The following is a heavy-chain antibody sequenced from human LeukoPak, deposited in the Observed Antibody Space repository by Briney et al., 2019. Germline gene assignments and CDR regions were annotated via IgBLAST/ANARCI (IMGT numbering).Heavy chain of an antibody. Sequence: GGSLRLSCAASGFNFSPYWMHWVRQAPGKGLVGVSRINSDGSSTSYADSVKGRFTISRDNAKNTLYLQMNSLRAEDTGVYYCARDRNTGSSYENLFEYWGQGTLVTVST. CDR1: GFNFSPYW. D-gene: IGHD1-26*01. CDR2: INSDGSST. V-gene: IGHV3-74*01. J-gene: IGHJ4*02. CDR3: ARDRNTGSSYENLFEY.